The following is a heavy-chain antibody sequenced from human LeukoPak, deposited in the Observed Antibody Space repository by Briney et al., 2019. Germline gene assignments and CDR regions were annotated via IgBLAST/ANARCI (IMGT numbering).Heavy chain of an antibody. CDR1: GLTFSSHA. V-gene: IGHV3-23*01. Sequence: PGGSLRLSCAASGLTFSSHAMSWVRQAPGKGLEWVSGISGSGGNTYYADSVKGRFTISRDNSKDTLYLQMNSLRVEDTAVYYCANNEWHWGQGTLVTVSS. J-gene: IGHJ1*01. D-gene: IGHD2-8*01. CDR3: ANNEWH. CDR2: ISGSGGNT.